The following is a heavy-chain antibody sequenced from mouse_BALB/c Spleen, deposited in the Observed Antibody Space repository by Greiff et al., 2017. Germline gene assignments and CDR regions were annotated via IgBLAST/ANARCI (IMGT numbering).Heavy chain of an antibody. D-gene: IGHD2-10*02. CDR1: GFTFSDYY. CDR2: ISDGGSYT. V-gene: IGHV5-4*02. J-gene: IGHJ2*01. Sequence: EVHLVESGGGLVKPGGSLKLSCAASGFTFSDYYMYWVRQTPEKRLEWVATISDGGSYTYYPDSVKGRFTISRDNAKNNLYLQMSSLKSEDTAMYYCARDGYGNLDYWGQGTTLTVSS. CDR3: ARDGYGNLDY.